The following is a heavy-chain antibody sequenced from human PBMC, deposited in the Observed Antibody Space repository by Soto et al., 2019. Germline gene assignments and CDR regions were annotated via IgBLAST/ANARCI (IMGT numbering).Heavy chain of an antibody. CDR3: ARDLWGYCGADCYPLDV. D-gene: IGHD2-21*02. CDR2: IYYSGST. J-gene: IGHJ6*02. Sequence: SETLSLTCTVSGGSISSYYWSWIRQPPGKGLEWIGYIYYSGSTNYNPSLKSRVTISVDTSKNQFSLKMNSVTAADTAVYYCARDLWGYCGADCYPLDVWGQGTTVTVSS. CDR1: GGSISSYY. V-gene: IGHV4-59*01.